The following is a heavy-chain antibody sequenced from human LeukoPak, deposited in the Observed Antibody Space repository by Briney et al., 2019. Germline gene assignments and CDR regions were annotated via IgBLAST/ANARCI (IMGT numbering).Heavy chain of an antibody. CDR1: GYSFNSYG. V-gene: IGHV1-18*01. Sequence: ASVKVSCKASGYSFNSYGISWVRQIPGQGLEWMGWISVHNGNTNYAQKFQGRVIKTTDTSTSTAYMELRSLRSDDTAAYYCARDYYDILTGYYNFDYWGQGTLVTVSS. D-gene: IGHD3-9*01. CDR3: ARDYYDILTGYYNFDY. CDR2: ISVHNGNT. J-gene: IGHJ4*02.